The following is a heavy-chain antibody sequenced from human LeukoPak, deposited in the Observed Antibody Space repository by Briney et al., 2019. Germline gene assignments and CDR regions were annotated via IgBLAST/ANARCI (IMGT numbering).Heavy chain of an antibody. CDR2: IYRDGST. D-gene: IGHD3-10*01. V-gene: IGHV3-53*01. Sequence: GGSLRLSCAASGFTVSSNYMNWVRQAPGKGLEWVSTIYRDGSTYYADSVRGRFTISRDNSKNTLYLQMNNLRAEDAAVYYCARDAEGSETHSGMDVWGQGTTVTVSS. CDR1: GFTVSSNY. J-gene: IGHJ6*02. CDR3: ARDAEGSETHSGMDV.